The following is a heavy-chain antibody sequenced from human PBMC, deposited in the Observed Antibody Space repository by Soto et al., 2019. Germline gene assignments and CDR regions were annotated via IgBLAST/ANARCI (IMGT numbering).Heavy chain of an antibody. Sequence: SVKVSCKASGGTFSSYAISWVRQAPGQGLEWMGGIIPIFGTANYAQKFQGRVTITADESTSTAYMELSSLRSEDTAVYYCARGYYYDSSGYYYGSLYYFDYWGQGTLVTVSS. CDR1: GGTFSSYA. CDR2: IIPIFGTA. V-gene: IGHV1-69*13. D-gene: IGHD3-22*01. CDR3: ARGYYYDSSGYYYGSLYYFDY. J-gene: IGHJ4*02.